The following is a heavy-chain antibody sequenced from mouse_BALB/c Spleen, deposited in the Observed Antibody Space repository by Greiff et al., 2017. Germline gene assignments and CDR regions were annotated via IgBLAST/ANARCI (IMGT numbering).Heavy chain of an antibody. CDR2: ISSGGSYT. CDR3: TLNYYGSRGAMDY. Sequence: EVKVVESGGGLVKPGGSLKLSCAASGFTFSTYTMSWVRQTPEKRLEWVATISSGGSYTYYPDSVKGRFTISRDNAKNTLYLQMSSLKSEDTAMYYCTLNYYGSRGAMDYWGQGTSVTVSS. J-gene: IGHJ4*01. CDR1: GFTFSTYT. D-gene: IGHD1-1*01. V-gene: IGHV5-6-4*01.